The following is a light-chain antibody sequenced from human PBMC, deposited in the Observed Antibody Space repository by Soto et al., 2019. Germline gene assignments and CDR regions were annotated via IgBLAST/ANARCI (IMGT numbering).Light chain of an antibody. V-gene: IGKV1-5*01. Sequence: DIQMTHSPSTLSASLLDXXTMXCRASQSISRWLAWYQQRPGKAPKLLIYDASTLHSGVSSRFSGSGSGTEFTLTISSLQPNDSATYYCQQYTTYWTFGQGTKVDIK. J-gene: IGKJ1*01. CDR2: DAS. CDR3: QQYTTYWT. CDR1: QSISRW.